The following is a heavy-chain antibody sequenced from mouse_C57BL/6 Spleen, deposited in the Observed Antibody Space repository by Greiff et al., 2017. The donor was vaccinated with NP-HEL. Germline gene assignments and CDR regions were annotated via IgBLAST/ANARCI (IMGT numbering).Heavy chain of an antibody. CDR3: ARDGYRYYAMDY. CDR1: GYAFSSSW. V-gene: IGHV1-82*01. D-gene: IGHD2-3*01. CDR2: IYPGDGDT. Sequence: VQLQQSGPELVKPGASVKISCKASGYAFSSSWMNWVKQRPGKGLEWIGRIYPGDGDTNYNGKFKGKATLTADKSSSTAYMQLSSLTSEDSAVYFCARDGYRYYAMDYWGQGTSVTVSS. J-gene: IGHJ4*01.